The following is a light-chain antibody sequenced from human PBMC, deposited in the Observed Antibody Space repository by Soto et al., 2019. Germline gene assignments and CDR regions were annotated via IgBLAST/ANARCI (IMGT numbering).Light chain of an antibody. Sequence: DIQMTQSPSSLSASVGDRVTITCQASQDINIYLGWFQQKSGKAPELLIYDASNLQPGAPSRFSGSGSGTDFSFTINNLQPEDLATYFCQQYDNLPLTFGGGTKVEIK. CDR3: QQYDNLPLT. CDR1: QDINIY. V-gene: IGKV1-33*01. J-gene: IGKJ4*01. CDR2: DAS.